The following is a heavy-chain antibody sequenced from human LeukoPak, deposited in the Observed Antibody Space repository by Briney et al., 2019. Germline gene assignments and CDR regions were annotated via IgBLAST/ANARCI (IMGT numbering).Heavy chain of an antibody. CDR3: ARSGWGVVDY. Sequence: PSETLSLTCTVSGGSISSYYWSWIRQPPGKGLEWIGYIYYSGSTNYNPSLKSRVTISVDTSKNQFSLKLSSVTAADTAVYYCARSGWGVVDYWGQGTLVTVSS. CDR1: GGSISSYY. D-gene: IGHD3-16*01. J-gene: IGHJ4*02. CDR2: IYYSGST. V-gene: IGHV4-59*01.